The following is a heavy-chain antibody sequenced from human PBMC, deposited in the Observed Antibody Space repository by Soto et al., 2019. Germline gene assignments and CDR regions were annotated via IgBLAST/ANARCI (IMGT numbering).Heavy chain of an antibody. V-gene: IGHV4-31*03. J-gene: IGHJ5*02. D-gene: IGHD3-16*01. Sequence: QVQLQESGPGLVKPSQTLSLTCTVSGGSISSGGYYWSWIRQHPGKGLEWIGYIYYSGSTYYNPSLKGRVTISADTTKTQFSLKLSSVPAADTAVCYCARGGGVNWFDPWGQGTLVTVSS. CDR1: GGSISSGGYY. CDR3: ARGGGVNWFDP. CDR2: IYYSGST.